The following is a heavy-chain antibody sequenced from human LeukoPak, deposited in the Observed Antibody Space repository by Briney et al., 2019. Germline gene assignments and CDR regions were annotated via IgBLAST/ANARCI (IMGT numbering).Heavy chain of an antibody. Sequence: GGSLRLSCAASGFTFSRFGMNWVRQAPGKGLEWVSYISSSSSTIYYADSVKGRFTISRDNAKNSLYLQMNSLRAEDTAVYFCTRGGSYSLAIGYWGQGTLVTVSS. CDR3: TRGGSYSLAIGY. J-gene: IGHJ4*02. D-gene: IGHD1-26*01. V-gene: IGHV3-48*01. CDR1: GFTFSRFG. CDR2: ISSSSSTI.